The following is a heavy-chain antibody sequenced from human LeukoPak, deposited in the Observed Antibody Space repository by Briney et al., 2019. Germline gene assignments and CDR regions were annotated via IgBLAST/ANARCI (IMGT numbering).Heavy chain of an antibody. CDR3: ARRRDFIDY. Sequence: GGSLRLSCAASGFTLSDYYMSWLRQAPGRGLEWVSYSSSSGSTIYYADSVKGRFAISRDNAKNSLYLQMNSLRAEDTAVYYCARRRDFIDYWGQGTLVTVSS. V-gene: IGHV3-11*01. CDR2: SSSSGSTI. D-gene: IGHD3/OR15-3a*01. CDR1: GFTLSDYY. J-gene: IGHJ4*02.